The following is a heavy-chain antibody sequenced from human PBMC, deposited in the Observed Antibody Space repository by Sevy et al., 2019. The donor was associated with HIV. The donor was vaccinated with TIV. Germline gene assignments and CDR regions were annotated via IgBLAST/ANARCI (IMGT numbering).Heavy chain of an antibody. CDR1: GFTFSSYA. V-gene: IGHV3-23*01. CDR2: ISGSGGST. Sequence: GGSLRLSCAASGFTFSSYAMSWVRQALGKGLEWVSAISGSGGSTYYADSVKGRFTISRDNSKNTLYLQMNSLRAEDTAVYYCAKHDSSGYYYFDYWGQGTLVTVSS. D-gene: IGHD3-22*01. CDR3: AKHDSSGYYYFDY. J-gene: IGHJ4*02.